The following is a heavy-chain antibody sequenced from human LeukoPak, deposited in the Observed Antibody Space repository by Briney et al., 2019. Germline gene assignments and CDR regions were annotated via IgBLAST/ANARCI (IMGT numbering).Heavy chain of an antibody. CDR2: INPGDSDI. V-gene: IGHV5-51*01. Sequence: GESLKISCKGSGYRFTSHWMGWVRQMAGKGREWMGIINPGDSDIIYSPSFQSQVTISLDKFITTAYLQWSSLKASDTAVYYCARQGYGANPSPLGYWGQGTLVTVSS. CDR3: ARQGYGANPSPLGY. J-gene: IGHJ4*02. CDR1: GYRFTSHW. D-gene: IGHD4-23*01.